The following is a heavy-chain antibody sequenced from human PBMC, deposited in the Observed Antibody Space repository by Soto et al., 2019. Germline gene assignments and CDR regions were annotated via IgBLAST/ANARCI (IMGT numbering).Heavy chain of an antibody. CDR2: ISAYNGNT. CDR1: GYTFTSYG. Sequence: GASVKVSCKASGYTFTSYGFSWVRQAPGQGLEWMGWISAYNGNTNYAQKLQGRVTMTTDTSTSTAYMELRSLRSDDTAVYYCARDLQYCSGGSCYPDAFDIWGQGTMVTVSS. V-gene: IGHV1-18*01. J-gene: IGHJ3*02. D-gene: IGHD2-15*01. CDR3: ARDLQYCSGGSCYPDAFDI.